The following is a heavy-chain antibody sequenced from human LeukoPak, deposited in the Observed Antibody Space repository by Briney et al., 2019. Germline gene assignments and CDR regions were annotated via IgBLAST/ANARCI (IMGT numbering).Heavy chain of an antibody. D-gene: IGHD6-19*01. CDR2: IHSDGINK. CDR1: GFTISSYG. Sequence: GGSLRLSCAASGFTISSYGMHWVRQAPGEGLEGVAFIHSDGINKYYPDSVKGRFTISRDNSKNTLYLQMNSLRAEDTAVYYCAYSSLSTWGQGTLVTVSS. CDR3: AYSSLST. J-gene: IGHJ4*02. V-gene: IGHV3-30*02.